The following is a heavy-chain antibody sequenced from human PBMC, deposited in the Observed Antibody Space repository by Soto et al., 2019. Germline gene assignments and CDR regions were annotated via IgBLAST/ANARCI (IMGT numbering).Heavy chain of an antibody. CDR2: ISSSSSTI. Sequence: EVQLVESGGGLVQPGGSLRLSCAASGFTFSSYSMNWVRQAPGKGLEWVSYISSSSSTIYYADSVKGRFTISRDNAKNSLYLPMYSLIDEDTAVYYCARGEGDYVWGSYRTYNWFDPWGQGNLVTVTS. D-gene: IGHD3-16*02. J-gene: IGHJ5*02. CDR1: GFTFSSYS. V-gene: IGHV3-48*02. CDR3: ARGEGDYVWGSYRTYNWFDP.